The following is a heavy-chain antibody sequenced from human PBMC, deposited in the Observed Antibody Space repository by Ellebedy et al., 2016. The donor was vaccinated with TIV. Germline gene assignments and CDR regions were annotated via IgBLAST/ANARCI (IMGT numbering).Heavy chain of an antibody. CDR3: AREMSSSWYSSDP. D-gene: IGHD6-13*01. Sequence: SETLSLTXTVSGGSISSYYWSWIRQPPGKGLEWIGYVYYSGSTDYNPSLKSRVTISVDTSNKQFSLMLSSVTAADTAVYYCAREMSSSWYSSDPWGQGTLVTVSS. CDR1: GGSISSYY. J-gene: IGHJ5*02. V-gene: IGHV4-59*01. CDR2: VYYSGST.